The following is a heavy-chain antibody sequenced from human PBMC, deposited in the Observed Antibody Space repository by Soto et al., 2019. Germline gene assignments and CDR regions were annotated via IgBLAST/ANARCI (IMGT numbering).Heavy chain of an antibody. V-gene: IGHV1-8*02. CDR3: GRGPSPRAPAGGTPYYYAMDV. CDR1: GYDFTAYD. Sequence: ASVKVSCKASGYDFTAYDINWVRQASGQGLEWMGWMNPINGAAGSARRFQGRVSMTRNTATGTAHLELTNLRSDDTAVYFCGRGPSPRAPAGGTPYYYAMDVWGQGTTVTVSS. J-gene: IGHJ6*02. D-gene: IGHD6-13*01. CDR2: MNPINGAA.